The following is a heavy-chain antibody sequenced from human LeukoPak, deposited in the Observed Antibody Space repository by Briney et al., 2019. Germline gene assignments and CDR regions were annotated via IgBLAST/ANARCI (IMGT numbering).Heavy chain of an antibody. Sequence: GGSLRLSCAASGFTFSSYAMSWVRQAPGKGLEWVANIKQDGSEKYYVDSVKGRFTISRDNAKNSLYLQMNSLRAEDTAVYYCARGLHWFDPWGQGTLVTVSS. J-gene: IGHJ5*02. CDR1: GFTFSSYA. D-gene: IGHD4-11*01. CDR2: IKQDGSEK. CDR3: ARGLHWFDP. V-gene: IGHV3-7*03.